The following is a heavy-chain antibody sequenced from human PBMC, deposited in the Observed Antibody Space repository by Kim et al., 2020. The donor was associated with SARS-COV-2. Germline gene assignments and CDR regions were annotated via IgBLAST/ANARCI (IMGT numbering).Heavy chain of an antibody. CDR1: GFIFRGFW. J-gene: IGHJ5*02. CDR3: ARVLGDYGDYSYNWFNP. CDR2: INQDGSDA. Sequence: GGSLRLSCASSGFIFRGFWMSWVRQAPGRGLEWVANINQDGSDAFYVDSVKGRFTISRDNTKKSLYLQMSSLRVADTAVYYCARVLGDYGDYSYNWFNPWGQGTLVTVSS. V-gene: IGHV3-7*01. D-gene: IGHD4-17*01.